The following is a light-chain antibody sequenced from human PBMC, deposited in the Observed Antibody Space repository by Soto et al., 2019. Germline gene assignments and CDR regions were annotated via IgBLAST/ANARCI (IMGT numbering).Light chain of an antibody. J-gene: IGLJ2*01. CDR3: SSYTTNSHMI. Sequence: QSALTQPASVSGSPGQSITISCTGTNSDIGGYNYVSWYQQHPGKAPKLMIYEVSTRPSGVSYRFSGSKSGNTASLTISGLQAEDEADYYCSSYTTNSHMIFGGGTQLTVL. CDR2: EVS. CDR1: NSDIGGYNY. V-gene: IGLV2-14*01.